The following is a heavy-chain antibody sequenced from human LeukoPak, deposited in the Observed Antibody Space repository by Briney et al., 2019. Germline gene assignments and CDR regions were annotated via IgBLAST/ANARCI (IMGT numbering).Heavy chain of an antibody. V-gene: IGHV3-7*01. CDR1: GFTFSSYW. CDR2: IKQDGSEK. CDR3: AREHDFWSGYIDY. J-gene: IGHJ4*02. Sequence: GGSLRLSCGASGFTFSSYWMSWVRQAPGKGREWVANIKQDGSEKDYVDSVKGRFTISRDNAKNSLNLQMNSLRAEDTAVYYCAREHDFWSGYIDYWGQGTLVTVSS. D-gene: IGHD3-3*01.